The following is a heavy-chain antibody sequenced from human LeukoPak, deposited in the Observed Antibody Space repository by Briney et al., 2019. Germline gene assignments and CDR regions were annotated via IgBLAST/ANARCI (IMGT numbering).Heavy chain of an antibody. Sequence: SETLSLTCTVSGGSISSYYWSWIRQPAGKGLEWIGRIYTSGSTNYNPSLKSRVTMSVDTSKNQFSLKLSSVTAADTAVYYCARDRNAIDSSADYYYYYMDVWGIGTTVTVSS. CDR2: IYTSGST. J-gene: IGHJ6*03. CDR3: ARDRNAIDSSADYYYYYMDV. CDR1: GGSISSYY. V-gene: IGHV4-4*07. D-gene: IGHD3-22*01.